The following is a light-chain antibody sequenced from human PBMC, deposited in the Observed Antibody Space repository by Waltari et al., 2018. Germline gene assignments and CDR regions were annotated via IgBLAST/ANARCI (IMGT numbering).Light chain of an antibody. V-gene: IGLV2-11*01. CDR3: CSYAGSIWV. CDR2: DVT. J-gene: IGLJ3*02. CDR1: SSDVGGYNY. Sequence: QSALTQPRSVSGSPGQSVTISCTGTSSDVGGYNYVSWYQQHPGKAPKLMIYDVTKRPAGGPDRCSGSKSGNTASLTISGLQAEDEADYYCCSYAGSIWVFGGGTKMTVL.